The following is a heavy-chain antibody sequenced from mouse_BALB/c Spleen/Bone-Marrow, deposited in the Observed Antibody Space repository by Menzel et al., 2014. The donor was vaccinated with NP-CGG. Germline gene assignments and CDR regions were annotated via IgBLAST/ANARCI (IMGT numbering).Heavy chain of an antibody. CDR2: IYPYNGGT. Sequence: EVQLQQSGPELVKPGASVKISCKASGYTFTDYNMHWVKQSHGKSLEWIGYIYPYNGGTGYNQKFKSKATLTVDNSSSTAYMGLRSLTPEDSAVYYCARLGRDYWGQGTPLTGSS. V-gene: IGHV1S29*02. D-gene: IGHD4-1*01. CDR1: GYTFTDYN. J-gene: IGHJ2*01. CDR3: ARLGRDY.